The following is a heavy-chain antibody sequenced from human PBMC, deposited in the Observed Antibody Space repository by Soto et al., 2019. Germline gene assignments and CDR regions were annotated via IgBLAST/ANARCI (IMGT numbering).Heavy chain of an antibody. CDR2: LVPIFLTA. CDR3: TRGLGYSAS. V-gene: IGHV1-69*06. CDR1: GDNFNNYA. D-gene: IGHD7-27*01. Sequence: QVQLVQSGTEVKKPGSSVKVSCQASGDNFNNYAINWVRQAPGQGLEWMGGLVPIFLTANYAQKLQGRVTITADRSTSTAYMELSSLISEDTAVYYCTRGLGYSASWGQGTLVTVSS. J-gene: IGHJ4*02.